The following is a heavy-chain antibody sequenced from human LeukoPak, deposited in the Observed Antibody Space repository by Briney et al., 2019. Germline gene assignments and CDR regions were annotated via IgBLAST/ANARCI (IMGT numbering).Heavy chain of an antibody. D-gene: IGHD2-15*01. Sequence: GGSLRLSCAASGFTVSSNYMSWVRQTPGKGLEWVSVIYSGGSTYYADSVKGRFTISRDNSKNTLYLQMNSLRAEDTAVYFGATYCSGGSCYKGLDPWGQGTLVTVSS. CDR3: ATYCSGGSCYKGLDP. CDR2: IYSGGST. CDR1: GFTVSSNY. V-gene: IGHV3-53*03. J-gene: IGHJ5*02.